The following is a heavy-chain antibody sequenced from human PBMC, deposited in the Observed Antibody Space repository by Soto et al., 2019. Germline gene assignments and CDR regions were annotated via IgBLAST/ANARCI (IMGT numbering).Heavy chain of an antibody. Sequence: GGSLRLSCAASGFTFSSYGMHWVRQAPGKGLEWVAVISYDGSNKYYADSVKGRFTISRDNSKNTLYLQMNSLRAEDTAVYYCAKSRISGDSSGYYDPNYYYYGMDVWGQGTTVTVSS. J-gene: IGHJ6*02. CDR3: AKSRISGDSSGYYDPNYYYYGMDV. D-gene: IGHD3-22*01. V-gene: IGHV3-30*18. CDR2: ISYDGSNK. CDR1: GFTFSSYG.